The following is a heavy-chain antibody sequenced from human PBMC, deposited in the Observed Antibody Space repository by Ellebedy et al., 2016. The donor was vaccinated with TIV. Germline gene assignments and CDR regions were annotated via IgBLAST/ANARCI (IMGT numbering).Heavy chain of an antibody. V-gene: IGHV3-48*03. J-gene: IGHJ6*02. CDR1: GFTFSSYE. CDR2: ISSSGGSK. D-gene: IGHD3-22*01. CDR3: ARGPDYYDSSGSLSNYGMDV. Sequence: GESLKISCAASGFTFSSYEINWVRQAPGKGLEWVSYISSSGGSKHYADSVKGRFTISRDNAKNSLYLQINSLRAEDTAVYYCARGPDYYDSSGSLSNYGMDVWGQGTTVTVSS.